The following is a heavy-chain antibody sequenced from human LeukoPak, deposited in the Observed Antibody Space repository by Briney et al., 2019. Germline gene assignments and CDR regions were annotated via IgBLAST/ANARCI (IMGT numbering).Heavy chain of an antibody. V-gene: IGHV1-46*01. D-gene: IGHD3-22*01. Sequence: ASVKVSCKASGDTFTSYYMHWVRQAPGQGLEWTGIINPSGGSTIYAQKFQGRVTMTRDTSTSTVYMELSSLRSEDTAVYYCARGDYYDSSGYLQFDYWGQGTLVTVSS. CDR3: ARGDYYDSSGYLQFDY. CDR2: INPSGGST. J-gene: IGHJ4*02. CDR1: GDTFTSYY.